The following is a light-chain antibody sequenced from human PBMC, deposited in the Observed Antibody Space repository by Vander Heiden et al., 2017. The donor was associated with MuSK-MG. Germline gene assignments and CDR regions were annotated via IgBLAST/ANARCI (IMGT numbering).Light chain of an antibody. CDR3: QQYDSLPRT. V-gene: IGKV4-1*01. J-gene: IGKJ1*01. CDR1: QSVFYSYNNKNY. Sequence: IVMTQSPHSLPSSLVERGATICKSSQSVFYSYNNKNYLDWYQQKPGQPPKLLIYWASTRESGVPDRFSGSGSGTDFTLTISRLQAEDVAVYYCQQYDSLPRTFGQGTKVEIK. CDR2: WAS.